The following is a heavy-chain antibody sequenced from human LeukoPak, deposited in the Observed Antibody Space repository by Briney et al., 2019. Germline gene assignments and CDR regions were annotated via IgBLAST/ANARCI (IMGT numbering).Heavy chain of an antibody. Sequence: SVKVSCKASGGTFRSYGLNWVRQAPGQGLEWMGGFIPILGTAKYAQKLQGRVTITADESTSTAYMELSSLRYEDTAVYYCARGLYCSSSTSCYDYGMDVWGQGTTVTVSS. J-gene: IGHJ6*02. CDR3: ARGLYCSSSTSCYDYGMDV. D-gene: IGHD2-2*01. V-gene: IGHV1-69*13. CDR1: GGTFRSYG. CDR2: FIPILGTA.